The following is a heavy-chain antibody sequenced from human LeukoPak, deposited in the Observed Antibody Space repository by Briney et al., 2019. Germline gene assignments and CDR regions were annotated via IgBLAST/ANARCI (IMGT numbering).Heavy chain of an antibody. J-gene: IGHJ4*02. D-gene: IGHD3-22*01. CDR1: GYTFTNYG. CDR2: ISAYNGNT. Sequence: SLKLSCKASGYTFTNYGMSWVRRAPGQRLEWMGWISAYNGNTKYTQQPKGRVTITKDTSTSTAYRELRSLTSEDPAVYYRARDINYYYVISSYYDYFDYWGQGTLVTVSS. CDR3: ARDINYYYVISSYYDYFDY. V-gene: IGHV1-18*01.